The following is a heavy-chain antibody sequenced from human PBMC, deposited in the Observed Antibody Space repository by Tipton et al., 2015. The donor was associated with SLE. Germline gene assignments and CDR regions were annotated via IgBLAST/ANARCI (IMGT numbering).Heavy chain of an antibody. CDR3: ARDREGSGVVITNYMDV. V-gene: IGHV3-30*04. D-gene: IGHD3-3*01. CDR2: ISYDGINK. J-gene: IGHJ6*03. Sequence: RSLRLSCAASGFTFSTYAMHWVRQAPGKGLEWVAVISYDGINKYSADSVKGRFTISRDNAKSSLYLQMNSLRDEDTAVYYCARDREGSGVVITNYMDVWGKGSTVTVSS. CDR1: GFTFSTYA.